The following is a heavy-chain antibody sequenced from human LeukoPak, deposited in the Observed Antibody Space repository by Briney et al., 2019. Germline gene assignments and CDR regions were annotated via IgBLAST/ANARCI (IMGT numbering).Heavy chain of an antibody. D-gene: IGHD3-3*01. CDR1: GGSISSGSYY. J-gene: IGHJ4*02. CDR2: IYTSGST. Sequence: SETLSLTCTVSGGSISSGSYYWSWIRQPAGKGLEWIGRIYTSGSTNYNPSLKSRVTISVDTSKNQFSLKLSSVTAADTAVYYCARDRGDFWSGSFVDYWGQGTLVTVSS. CDR3: ARDRGDFWSGSFVDY. V-gene: IGHV4-61*02.